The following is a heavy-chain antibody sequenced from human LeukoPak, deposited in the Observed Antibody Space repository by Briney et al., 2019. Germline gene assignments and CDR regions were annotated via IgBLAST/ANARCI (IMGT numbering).Heavy chain of an antibody. D-gene: IGHD3-16*02. CDR2: IRDSGGYT. V-gene: IGHV3-23*01. Sequence: GGSLRLSCAASGLTFRTYAMSWVRQAPGKGLEWVSSIRDSGGYTYYADSVKGRFTISRDNSKNTVYLQMNSLRAEDTAVYYCAKGGSYRSQPYFDYWGQGTLVTVSS. CDR3: AKGGSYRSQPYFDY. CDR1: GLTFRTYA. J-gene: IGHJ4*02.